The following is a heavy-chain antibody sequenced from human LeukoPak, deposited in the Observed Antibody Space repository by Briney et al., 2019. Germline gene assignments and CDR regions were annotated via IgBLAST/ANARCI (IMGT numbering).Heavy chain of an antibody. J-gene: IGHJ4*02. Sequence: GASVKVSCKASGGTFSSYAISWVRQAPGQGLEWMGGIIPIFGTANYAQKFQGRVTITADKSTSTAYMELSSLRSEDTAVYYCARERASYDFWSGSPYYFDYWGQGTLVTVSS. CDR2: IIPIFGTA. D-gene: IGHD3-3*01. CDR1: GGTFSSYA. CDR3: ARERASYDFWSGSPYYFDY. V-gene: IGHV1-69*06.